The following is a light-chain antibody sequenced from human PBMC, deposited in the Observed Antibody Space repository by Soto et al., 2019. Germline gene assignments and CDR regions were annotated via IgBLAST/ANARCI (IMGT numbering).Light chain of an antibody. V-gene: IGKV3-11*01. CDR3: QQRRDWPLT. CDR2: DAS. CDR1: QSLNSY. J-gene: IGKJ4*01. Sequence: EIVLTQSPATLSLSPGERATLSCRASQSLNSYLAWFQQKPGQAPRLLIYDASNRATGIPARFSGSGSGTDFALTISSLEAEDLAVYSCQQRRDWPLTFGGGTKVEIK.